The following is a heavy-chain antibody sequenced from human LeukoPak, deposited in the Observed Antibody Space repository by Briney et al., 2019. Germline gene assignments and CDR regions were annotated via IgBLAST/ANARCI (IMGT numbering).Heavy chain of an antibody. CDR1: GYTFTSYG. CDR2: ISAYNGNT. Sequence: ASVKVSCKASGYTFTSYGISWVRQAPGQGLEWMGWISAYNGNTNYAQKLQGRVTMTTDTSTSTAYMELRSLRSDDTAVYYCARGLKIRTRNYDILTGSWNFDYWGQGTLVTVSS. V-gene: IGHV1-18*01. J-gene: IGHJ4*02. D-gene: IGHD3-9*01. CDR3: ARGLKIRTRNYDILTGSWNFDY.